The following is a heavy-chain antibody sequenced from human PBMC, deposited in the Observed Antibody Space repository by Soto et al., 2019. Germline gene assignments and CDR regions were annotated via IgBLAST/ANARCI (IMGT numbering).Heavy chain of an antibody. V-gene: IGHV5-51*01. D-gene: IGHD1-1*01. CDR1: GYSFSNYW. CDR3: ATTTTDYFAMDV. J-gene: IGHJ6*02. CDR2: IYPGDSDA. Sequence: GESLKISCFGSGYSFSNYWIGWVRQMPGKGLEWMGIIYPGDSDARYSPSFQGQVTISADKSITTAYLQWSSLKASDTAMYYCATTTTDYFAMDVWGQGTSVTVSS.